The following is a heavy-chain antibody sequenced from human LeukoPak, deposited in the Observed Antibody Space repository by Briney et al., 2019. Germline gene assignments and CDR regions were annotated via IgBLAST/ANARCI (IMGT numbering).Heavy chain of an antibody. CDR2: ISSSSSTI. CDR3: ARDGFPMYSSNRFDAFDI. CDR1: GFTFSSYS. V-gene: IGHV3-48*04. D-gene: IGHD6-13*01. Sequence: SGGSLRLSCAASGFTFSSYSMNWVRQAPGKGLEWVSYISSSSSTIYYADSVKGRFTISRDNAKNSLYLQMNSLRAEDTAVYYCARDGFPMYSSNRFDAFDIWGQGTMVTVSS. J-gene: IGHJ3*02.